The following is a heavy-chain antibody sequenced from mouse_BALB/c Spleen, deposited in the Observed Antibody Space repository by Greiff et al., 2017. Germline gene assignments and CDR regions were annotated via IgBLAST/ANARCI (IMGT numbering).Heavy chain of an antibody. V-gene: IGHV5-6*01. CDR1: GFTFSSYG. CDR2: ISSGGSYT. Sequence: EVMLVESGGDLVKPGGSLKLSCAASGFTFSSYGMSWVRQTPDKRLEWVATISSGGSYTYYPDSVKGRFTISRDNAKNTLYLQMSSLKSEDTAMYYCARHVPFAYWGQGTLVTVSA. CDR3: ARHVPFAY. J-gene: IGHJ3*01.